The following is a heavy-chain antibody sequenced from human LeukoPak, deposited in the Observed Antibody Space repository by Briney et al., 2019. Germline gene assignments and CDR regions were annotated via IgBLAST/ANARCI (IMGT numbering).Heavy chain of an antibody. V-gene: IGHV4-61*02. Sequence: SQTLSLTCTVSGGSISSGSYYWSWIRQPAGKGLEWIGRIYTSGSTNYNPSLKSRVTISVNTSKNQFSLKLSSVTAADTAVYYCARDQQLRTCYWFDPWGQGTLVTVSS. J-gene: IGHJ5*02. CDR1: GGSISSGSYY. CDR3: ARDQQLRTCYWFDP. CDR2: IYTSGST. D-gene: IGHD6-13*01.